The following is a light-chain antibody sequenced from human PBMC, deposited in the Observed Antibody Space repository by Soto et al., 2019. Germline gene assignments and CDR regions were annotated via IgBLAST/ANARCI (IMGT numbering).Light chain of an antibody. CDR2: EVS. CDR3: SSYTSSSTPRVV. CDR1: SSDVGSYNL. J-gene: IGLJ2*01. Sequence: QSVLTQPASMSGSPGQSITISCTGTSSDVGSYNLVSWYQHRPGKVPKLIIYEVSNRPSGVSNRFSGSKSGNTASLTISGLQAEDEADYYCSSYTSSSTPRVVFGGGTKLTVL. V-gene: IGLV2-14*02.